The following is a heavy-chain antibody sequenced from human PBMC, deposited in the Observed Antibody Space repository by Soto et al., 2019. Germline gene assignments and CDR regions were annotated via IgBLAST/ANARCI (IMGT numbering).Heavy chain of an antibody. J-gene: IGHJ4*02. CDR1: GFTFSSYG. V-gene: IGHV3-33*01. CDR3: ARDYDSSSSFDY. CDR2: IWYDGSNK. Sequence: PGGSLRLSCAASGFTFSSYGMHWVRQAPGKGLEWVAVIWYDGSNKYYADSVKGRFTISRDNSKNTLYLQMNSLRAEDTAVYYCARDYDSSSSFDYWGQGTLVTVSS. D-gene: IGHD6-13*01.